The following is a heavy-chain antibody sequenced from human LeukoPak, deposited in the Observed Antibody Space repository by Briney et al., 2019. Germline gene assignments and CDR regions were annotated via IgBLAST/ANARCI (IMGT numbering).Heavy chain of an antibody. CDR2: INPNSGGT. CDR3: ARGHEHRYCSGGSCYPAFDY. CDR1: GYTFTGYY. Sequence: ASVNVSCKASGYTFTGYYMHWVRQAPGQGLEWMGWINPNSGGTNYAQKFQGWVTMTRDTSISTAYMELSRLRSDDTAVYYCARGHEHRYCSGGSCYPAFDYWGQGTLVTVSS. J-gene: IGHJ4*02. V-gene: IGHV1-2*04. D-gene: IGHD2-15*01.